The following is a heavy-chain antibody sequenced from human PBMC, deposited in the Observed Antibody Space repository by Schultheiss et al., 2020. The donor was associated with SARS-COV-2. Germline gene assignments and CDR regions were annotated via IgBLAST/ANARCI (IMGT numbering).Heavy chain of an antibody. V-gene: IGHV3-23*01. CDR2: ISGSGGST. D-gene: IGHD1-26*01. J-gene: IGHJ4*02. CDR1: GFTFSSYA. Sequence: GGSLRLSCAASGFTFSSYAMSWVRQAPGKGLEWASAISGSGGSTYYPGSVKGRFTISRDNSKNTLYLQMNSLRAEDTAVYYCARDVRDSGSYQGYIDYWGQGTLVTVSS. CDR3: ARDVRDSGSYQGYIDY.